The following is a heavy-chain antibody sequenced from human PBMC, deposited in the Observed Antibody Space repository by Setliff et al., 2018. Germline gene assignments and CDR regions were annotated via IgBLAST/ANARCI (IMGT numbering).Heavy chain of an antibody. Sequence: SETLSLTCTVSGGSISGASIRSYYWSWTRQPPGKGLEFIGYVYYSGTTNYDPSLKSRVTISVDTSKNQFSLKLSSVTAADTAIYYCARGGTYRYFDYWGQGTLVTVSS. J-gene: IGHJ4*02. CDR3: ARGGTYRYFDY. CDR1: GGSISGASIRSYY. CDR2: VYYSGTT. V-gene: IGHV4-61*01.